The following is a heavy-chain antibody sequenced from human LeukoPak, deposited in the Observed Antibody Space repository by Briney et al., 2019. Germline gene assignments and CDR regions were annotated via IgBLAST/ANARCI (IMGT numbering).Heavy chain of an antibody. CDR2: IYYSGST. V-gene: IGHV4-59*08. CDR1: GGSISVYY. J-gene: IGHJ1*01. D-gene: IGHD3-22*01. CDR3: ARHSKYYYDSSGSYVGYFQH. Sequence: SETLSLTCTVAGGSISVYYWSWIRQPPGKGLEWIGYIYYSGSTNYNPSLKIRVTISVDTSKNQFSLRLSSVTAADTAVYYCARHSKYYYDSSGSYVGYFQHWGQGTLVTVSS.